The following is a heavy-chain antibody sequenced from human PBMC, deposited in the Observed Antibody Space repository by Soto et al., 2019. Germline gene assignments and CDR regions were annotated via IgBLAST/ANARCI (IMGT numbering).Heavy chain of an antibody. Sequence: PSETLSLTCAVSGGSFTSNDCWTWVRQPPGQGLWWSGEISRTRSTNYNPSLKSRGTIPPDKSANQFSLKVTCVTAADTAVYWCASRDPGTSVDYWGQGTLVPVSS. CDR3: ASRDPGTSVDY. CDR2: ISRTRST. D-gene: IGHD1-7*01. V-gene: IGHV4-4*01. CDR1: GGSFTSNDC. J-gene: IGHJ4*02.